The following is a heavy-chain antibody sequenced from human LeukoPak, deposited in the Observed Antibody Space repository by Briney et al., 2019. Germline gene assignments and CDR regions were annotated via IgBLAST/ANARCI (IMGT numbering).Heavy chain of an antibody. CDR1: GVTFSTYW. J-gene: IGHJ4*02. V-gene: IGHV3-7*01. CDR3: ARERQNKDFWSGGDY. CDR2: IKQDGTEK. D-gene: IGHD3-3*01. Sequence: PGGSLRLSCAASGVTFSTYWMSWVRQAPGKGLEWVANIKQDGTEKYYVDSVKGRFTISRDNAKNSLYLQMNTLRPEDTALYYCARERQNKDFWSGGDYWGQGTLVTVSS.